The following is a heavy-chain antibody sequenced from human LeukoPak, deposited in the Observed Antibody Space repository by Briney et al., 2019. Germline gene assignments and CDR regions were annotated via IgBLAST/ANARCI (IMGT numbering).Heavy chain of an antibody. CDR1: GFTFSSYE. J-gene: IGHJ4*02. V-gene: IGHV3-48*03. CDR3: AKGARSSSGYTTD. CDR2: ITSGGSTI. Sequence: PGGSLRLSCAASGFTFSSYEMNWVRQAPGKGLEWVSYITSGGSTIYYADFVKGRFTISRDNAKNSLFLQMNSLKTEDTAFYYCAKGARSSSGYTTDWGQGILVTVSS. D-gene: IGHD3-22*01.